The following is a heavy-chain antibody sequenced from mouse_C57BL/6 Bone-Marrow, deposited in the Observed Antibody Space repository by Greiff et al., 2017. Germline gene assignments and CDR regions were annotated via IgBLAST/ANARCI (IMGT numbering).Heavy chain of an antibody. CDR1: GYAFSRSW. CDR2: IYPGDGDT. J-gene: IGHJ2*01. V-gene: IGHV1-82*01. CDR3: ARGGLY. Sequence: QVQLQQSAPALVKPGASVEISCKASGYAFSRSWMNWVKQRPGKGLEWIGRIYPGDGDTNYNGKFRGKATRTADKSSSTAYMQLSSLTSEDSAVYFCARGGLYWGQGTTLTVSS.